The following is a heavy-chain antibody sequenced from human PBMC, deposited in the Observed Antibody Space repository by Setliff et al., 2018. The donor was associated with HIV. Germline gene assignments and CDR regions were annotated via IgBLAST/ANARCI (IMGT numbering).Heavy chain of an antibody. CDR1: GGTFSSYV. D-gene: IGHD1-26*01. V-gene: IGHV1-18*01. CDR3: ARDSEWGSYIFWTFDI. J-gene: IGHJ3*02. Sequence: ASVKVSCKASGGTFSSYVISWVRQAPGQGPEWMGGISAYNGNTNYAQKLQGRVTMTTDTSTSTAYMELRSLRSDDTAVYYCARDSEWGSYIFWTFDIWGQGTMVTVSS. CDR2: ISAYNGNT.